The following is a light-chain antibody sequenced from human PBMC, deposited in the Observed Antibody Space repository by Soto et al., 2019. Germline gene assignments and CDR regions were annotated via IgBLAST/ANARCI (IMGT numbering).Light chain of an antibody. CDR3: SSYTSSSTLV. CDR2: EGI. CDR1: SSDVGGYNY. J-gene: IGLJ2*01. V-gene: IGLV2-14*01. Sequence: QSALTQPASVSGSPGQSITISCTGTSSDVGGYNYVSWYQQHPGKAPKLMIYEGIKRPSGVSNRFSGSKSGNTASLTISGLQAEDQADYYCSSYTSSSTLVFGRGTKLTVL.